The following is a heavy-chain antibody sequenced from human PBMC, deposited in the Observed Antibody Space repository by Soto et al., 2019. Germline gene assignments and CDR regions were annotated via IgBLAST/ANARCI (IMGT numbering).Heavy chain of an antibody. CDR3: AKDRPRCSSTSCYRGKWFAP. D-gene: IGHD2-2*02. CDR1: VFTFIRYA. Sequence: HGWCHRICLAESVFTFIRYAIILFHKAPGNCLEWVSAISGSGGSTYYADSVKGRFTISRDNSKNTLYLQMNSLRAEDTAVYYCAKDRPRCSSTSCYRGKWFAPWGQGTLVTVS. V-gene: IGHV3-23*01. J-gene: IGHJ5*02. CDR2: ISGSGGST.